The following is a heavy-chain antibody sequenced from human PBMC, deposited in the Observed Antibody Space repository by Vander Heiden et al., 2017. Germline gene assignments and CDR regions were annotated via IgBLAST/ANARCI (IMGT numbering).Heavy chain of an antibody. CDR3: ARDSVDTAMVYYFDY. CDR2: ISYDGSNK. J-gene: IGHJ4*02. Sequence: QVQLVESGGGVVQPGRSLRLSCAASGFHFRSYAMHWVRQAPGKGLEWVAVISYDGSNKYYADSVKGRFTISRDNSKNTLYLQMNSLRAEDTAVYYCARDSVDTAMVYYFDYWGQGTLVTVSS. D-gene: IGHD5-18*01. CDR1: GFHFRSYA. V-gene: IGHV3-30*04.